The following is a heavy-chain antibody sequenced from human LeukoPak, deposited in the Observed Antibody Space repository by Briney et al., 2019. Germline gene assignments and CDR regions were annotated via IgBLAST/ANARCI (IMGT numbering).Heavy chain of an antibody. J-gene: IGHJ1*01. Sequence: KTSQTLSLTCTVSGGSISSGSYYWSWIRQPPGKGLEWIGYIYYSGSTNYNPSLKSRVTISVDTSKNQFSLKLSSVTAADTAVYYCARVTRYYYDSSGYYHPYFQHWGQGTLVTVSS. V-gene: IGHV4-61*01. CDR3: ARVTRYYYDSSGYYHPYFQH. CDR1: GGSISSGSYY. D-gene: IGHD3-22*01. CDR2: IYYSGST.